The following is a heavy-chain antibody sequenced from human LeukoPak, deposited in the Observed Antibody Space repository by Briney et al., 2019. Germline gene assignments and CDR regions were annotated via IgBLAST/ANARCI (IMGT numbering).Heavy chain of an antibody. CDR3: ARGLGDGYNLLYYFDY. CDR2: INHSGST. CDR1: GGSFSGYY. D-gene: IGHD2-21*01. Sequence: PSETLSLTCAVYGGSFSGYYWSWIRQPPGKGLEWIGEINHSGSTNYNPSLKSRVTISVDTSKNQFSLKLSSVTAADTAVYYCARGLGDGYNLLYYFDYWGQGTLVTVSP. J-gene: IGHJ4*02. V-gene: IGHV4-34*01.